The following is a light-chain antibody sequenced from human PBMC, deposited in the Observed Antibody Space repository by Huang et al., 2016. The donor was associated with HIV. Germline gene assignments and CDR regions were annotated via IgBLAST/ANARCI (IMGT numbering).Light chain of an antibody. Sequence: DIQMTQSPSSLSASVGDRVTITCRASQSISTYLNWYQQKPGKAPNLLIYAASTLQSGVPSRCSGSGSGTDFTLTIASLQPEDFAIYYCQQSYTTPPDFGPGTKVDIK. CDR3: QQSYTTPPD. CDR1: QSISTY. J-gene: IGKJ3*01. V-gene: IGKV1-39*01. CDR2: AAS.